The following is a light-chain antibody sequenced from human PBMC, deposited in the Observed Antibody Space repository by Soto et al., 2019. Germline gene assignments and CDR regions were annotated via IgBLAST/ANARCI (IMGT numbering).Light chain of an antibody. V-gene: IGLV2-14*01. Sequence: QSALTQPASVSGSPGQSITISCTGTSSDVGSYNYVSWYQQHPGKAPKLMIYEVSDRPSGISSRFSGSKSGNTASLTISGLQTEDEADYYCSSKSPDFFGTGTKVTVL. CDR2: EVS. CDR3: SSKSPDF. CDR1: SSDVGSYNY. J-gene: IGLJ1*01.